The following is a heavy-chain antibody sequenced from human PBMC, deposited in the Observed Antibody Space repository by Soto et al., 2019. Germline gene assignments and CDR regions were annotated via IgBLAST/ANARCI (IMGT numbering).Heavy chain of an antibody. D-gene: IGHD3-22*01. CDR1: GGSIRSYY. CDR3: AGAVTDCDSSGSAVDD. V-gene: IGHV4-59*01. CDR2: IYYSGST. Sequence: PSETLSLTCTVSGGSIRSYYWSWIRQPPGKGLEWIGYIYYSGSTNYNPSLKSRVTISVDTSKNQFSLKLSSVTAADTAVYYCAGAVTDCDSSGSAVDDWCQGNLVTVAS. J-gene: IGHJ4*02.